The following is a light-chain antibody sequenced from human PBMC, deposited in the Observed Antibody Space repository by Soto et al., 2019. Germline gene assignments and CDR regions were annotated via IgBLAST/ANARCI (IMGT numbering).Light chain of an antibody. CDR3: QPWGTGIQV. V-gene: IGLV4-69*01. CDR2: LNSDGSH. J-gene: IGLJ2*01. CDR1: SGHSSYA. Sequence: QSVLTQSPSASASLGASVKLTCTLSSGHSSYAIAWHQQQPEKGPRYLMKLNSDGSHSKGDGIPDRFSGSSSGAERYLTISSLQPEDEADYYCQPWGTGIQVFGGGTKLTVL.